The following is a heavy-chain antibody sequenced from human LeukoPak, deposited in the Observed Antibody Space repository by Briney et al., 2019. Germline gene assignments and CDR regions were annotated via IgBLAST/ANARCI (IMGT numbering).Heavy chain of an antibody. D-gene: IGHD4-17*01. CDR2: ISWNSGSI. CDR3: AKAQPDYGDYAADY. CDR1: GFTFDDYA. J-gene: IGHJ4*02. V-gene: IGHV3-9*01. Sequence: GGSLRLSCAASGFTFDDYAMHWVRQAPGKGLEWVSGISWNSGSICYADSVKGRFTISRDNAKNSLYLQMNSLRAEDTALYYCAKAQPDYGDYAADYWGQGTLVTVSS.